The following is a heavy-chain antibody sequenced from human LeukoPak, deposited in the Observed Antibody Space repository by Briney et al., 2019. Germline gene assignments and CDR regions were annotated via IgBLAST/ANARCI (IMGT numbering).Heavy chain of an antibody. J-gene: IGHJ5*02. CDR2: INKSGGDT. CDR3: AKMMGHSVVVTAFPRSGWFDP. V-gene: IGHV3-23*01. Sequence: PGGSLRLSCAGSGFTFSSYVMTWVRQGPGKGLEWVSVINKSGGDTYYADSVRGRFTISRDNSKNIVYLQMKSLRAEDTAIYYCAKMMGHSVVVTAFPRSGWFDPWGQGILVTVSS. CDR1: GFTFSSYV. D-gene: IGHD2-21*02.